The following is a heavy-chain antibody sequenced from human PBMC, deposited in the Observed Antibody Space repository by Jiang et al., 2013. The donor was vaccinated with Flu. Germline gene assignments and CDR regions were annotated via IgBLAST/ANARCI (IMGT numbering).Heavy chain of an antibody. D-gene: IGHD5-18*01. CDR2: VFQTGFT. J-gene: IGHJ4*02. V-gene: IGHV4-59*03. CDR1: GDSTSINY. Sequence: GDSTSINYWTWVRRPHGKGLEWIGNVFQTGFTRYNSSLGSRVSIAVDRSKTQFYLRLDSVTAADTAVYYCVTGVETAMDLDHWGQGIWGHRLL. CDR3: VTGVETAMDLDH.